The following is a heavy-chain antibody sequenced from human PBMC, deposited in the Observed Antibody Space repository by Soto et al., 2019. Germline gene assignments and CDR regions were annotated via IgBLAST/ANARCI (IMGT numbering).Heavy chain of an antibody. Sequence: PGESLKISCAASGFTFSDYAMSWVRQAPGKGLEWVSGISGSGGNTYQADSVKGRFTISRDNSRNTLYLHMNSLRAEDTAVYFCARNGGHSYGPMVDCWGQGILVTVSS. J-gene: IGHJ4*02. CDR2: ISGSGGNT. V-gene: IGHV3-23*01. CDR3: ARNGGHSYGPMVDC. CDR1: GFTFSDYA. D-gene: IGHD5-18*01.